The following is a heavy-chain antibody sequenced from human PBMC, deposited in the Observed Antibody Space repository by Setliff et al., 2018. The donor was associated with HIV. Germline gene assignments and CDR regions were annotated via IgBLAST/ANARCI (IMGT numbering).Heavy chain of an antibody. V-gene: IGHV4-59*01. CDR1: GGSISGYY. CDR2: IYYSGST. D-gene: IGHD3-9*01. Sequence: SETLSLTFNVSGGSISGYYWSWVRQPPGKGLEWIGYIYYSGSTNYNPSLRSRVTISVDTSKNQVSLRLTSVTSADTALYYCARESQQYYDILTGFNYYYGMDVWGRGITVTVSS. J-gene: IGHJ6*02. CDR3: ARESQQYYDILTGFNYYYGMDV.